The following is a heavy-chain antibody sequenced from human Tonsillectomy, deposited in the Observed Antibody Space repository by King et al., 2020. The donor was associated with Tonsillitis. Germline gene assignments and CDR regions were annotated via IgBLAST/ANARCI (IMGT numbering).Heavy chain of an antibody. V-gene: IGHV4-31*03. CDR3: VRYEGGVFDP. J-gene: IGHJ5*02. CDR2: IYDSENT. Sequence: QLQESGPGLVKPSQTLSLTCTVSGGSISGGAYYWSWIRQHPGKGLEWIGYIYDSENTYYNPSLKSRLTISVDTSKNQFSLRLSSVTAADPAIYYCVRYEGGVFDPWGQGTLATVSS. D-gene: IGHD2-15*01. CDR1: GGSISGGAYY.